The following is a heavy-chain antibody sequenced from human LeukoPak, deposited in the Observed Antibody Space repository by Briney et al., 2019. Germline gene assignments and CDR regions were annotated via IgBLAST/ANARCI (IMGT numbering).Heavy chain of an antibody. CDR3: ATRYNWNDVYAFDI. J-gene: IGHJ3*02. CDR1: GGSISTYY. CDR2: IYYSGST. D-gene: IGHD1-1*01. Sequence: PSETLSLTCTLSGGSISTYYWSWIRQPPGKGLEWIGYIYYSGSTNYNPSLKSRVTISVDTSKNQFSLKLSSVTAADTAVYYCATRYNWNDVYAFDIWGQGTMVTVSS. V-gene: IGHV4-59*01.